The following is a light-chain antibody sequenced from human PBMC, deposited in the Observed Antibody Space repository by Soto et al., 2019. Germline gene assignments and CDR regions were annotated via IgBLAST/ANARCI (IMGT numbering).Light chain of an antibody. CDR1: SGHSSYA. J-gene: IGLJ2*01. V-gene: IGLV4-69*01. CDR3: QTWGTGFSVV. CDR2: LNSDGSH. Sequence: QPVLTQSPSASASLGASVKLTCTLSSGHSSYAIAWHQQQPETGPRYLMKLNSDGSHNKGDGIPDRFSGSSSGAERYLTSSGLQSEDEADYYCQTWGTGFSVVFGGGTKLTVL.